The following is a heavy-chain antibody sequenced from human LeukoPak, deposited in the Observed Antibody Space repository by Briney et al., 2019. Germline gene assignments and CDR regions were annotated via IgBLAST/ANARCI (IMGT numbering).Heavy chain of an antibody. CDR1: GFTFSSYA. V-gene: IGHV3-23*01. D-gene: IGHD3-22*01. Sequence: PGGSLRLSCAASGFTFSSYAVSWVRQAPGKGLEWVSAISGSGGSTYYADSVKGRFTISRDNSKNTLYLQMNSLRAEDTAVYYCAKLNYYDSSGYYTGRGHFDYWGQGTLVTVSS. CDR3: AKLNYYDSSGYYTGRGHFDY. J-gene: IGHJ4*02. CDR2: ISGSGGST.